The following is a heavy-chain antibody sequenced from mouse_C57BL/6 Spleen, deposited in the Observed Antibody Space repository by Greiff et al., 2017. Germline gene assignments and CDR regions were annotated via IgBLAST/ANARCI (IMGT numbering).Heavy chain of an antibody. CDR1: GFNIKDDY. V-gene: IGHV14-4*01. CDR2: IDTENGDP. Sequence: EVQLQQSGAELVRPGASVKLSCTASGFNIKDDYMHWVKQRPEQGLEWIGWIDTENGDPESDSKFQGKATITADTSSNTTYLQLSSLTSKYTAFYYCTTERDGVPSQGLAYWGQGTLVTVSA. D-gene: IGHD2-3*01. CDR3: TTERDGVPSQGLAY. J-gene: IGHJ3*01.